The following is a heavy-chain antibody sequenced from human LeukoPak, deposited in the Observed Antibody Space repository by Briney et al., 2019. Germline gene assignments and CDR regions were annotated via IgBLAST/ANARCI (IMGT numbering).Heavy chain of an antibody. J-gene: IGHJ5*02. CDR1: GYTFTSYG. CDR2: ISAYNGNT. V-gene: IGHV1-18*01. Sequence: ASVKVSCKASGYTFTSYGISWVRQAPGQGLEWMGWISAYNGNTNYAQKLQGRVTMTTDTSTSTAYMELRSLRSDDTAVYYCASSPLLYGSGSYLFDPWAQGTLVTVSS. CDR3: ASSPLLYGSGSYLFDP. D-gene: IGHD3-10*01.